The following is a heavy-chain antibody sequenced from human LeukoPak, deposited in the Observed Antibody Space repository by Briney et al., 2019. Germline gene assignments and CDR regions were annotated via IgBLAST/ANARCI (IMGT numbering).Heavy chain of an antibody. CDR3: AGVYYYDSSGYQEG. V-gene: IGHV4-59*01. D-gene: IGHD3-22*01. J-gene: IGHJ4*02. CDR2: IYYSGST. CDR1: GGSISSYY. Sequence: SETLSLTCTVSGGSISSYYWSWIRQPPGKGLEWIGYIYYSGSTNYNPSLKSRVTISVDTSKNQFSLKLSSVTAADTAVYYCAGVYYYDSSGYQEGWGQGTLVTVSS.